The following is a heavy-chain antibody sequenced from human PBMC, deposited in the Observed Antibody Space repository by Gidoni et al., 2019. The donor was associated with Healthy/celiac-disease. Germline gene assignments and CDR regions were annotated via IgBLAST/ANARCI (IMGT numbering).Heavy chain of an antibody. CDR3: AREMATITGGGFDY. CDR1: GFTFSSYA. V-gene: IGHV3-30-3*01. J-gene: IGHJ4*02. Sequence: QVQLVESGGGVVQPGRSLRLSCAASGFTFSSYAMHWVRQAPGKGLEWVAVISYDGSNKYYADSVKGRFTISRDNSKNTLYLQMNSLRAEDTAVYYCAREMATITGGGFDYWGQGTLVTVSS. CDR2: ISYDGSNK. D-gene: IGHD5-12*01.